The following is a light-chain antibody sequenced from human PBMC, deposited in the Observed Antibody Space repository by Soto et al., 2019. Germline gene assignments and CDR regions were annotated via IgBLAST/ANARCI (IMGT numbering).Light chain of an antibody. CDR2: DVT. J-gene: IGLJ1*01. CDR3: SLYTRSGTQV. V-gene: IGLV2-14*01. CDR1: SSDVGAYKY. Sequence: SVLAHPASVSRSPGQSITISCTGTSSDVGAYKYVSWYQQHPGKAPKVVIYDVTNRPSGVSTRFSCSKSGNTASLTISGLQADDEADYYCSLYTRSGTQVFGTGTKVTV.